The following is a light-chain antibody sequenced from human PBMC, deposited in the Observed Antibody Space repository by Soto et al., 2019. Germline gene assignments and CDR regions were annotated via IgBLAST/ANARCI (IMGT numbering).Light chain of an antibody. V-gene: IGKV4-1*01. CDR3: QQYYSSPVT. CDR2: CAS. Sequence: DIVMTQSPDSLAVSPGERATINCKSSQSLLHSSNNKNYLIWYQQKPGQPPKLLIYCASTRESGVPERFSGSGSGTDFTLTISSLQTADAAVYFCQQYYSSPVTFGGGTKVEIK. CDR1: QSLLHSSNNKNY. J-gene: IGKJ4*01.